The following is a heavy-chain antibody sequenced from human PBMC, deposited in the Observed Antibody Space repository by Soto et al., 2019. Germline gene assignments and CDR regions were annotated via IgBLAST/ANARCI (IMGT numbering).Heavy chain of an antibody. CDR3: ARVARPPGGPDLYYYYGMDV. CDR1: GYTFTSYA. Sequence: ASVKVSCKASGYTFTSYAMHWVRQAPGQRLEWMGWINAGNGNTKYSQKFQGRVTITRDTSASTAYMELSSLRSEDTAVYYCARVARPPGGPDLYYYYGMDVWGQGTTVTVYS. V-gene: IGHV1-3*01. J-gene: IGHJ6*02. CDR2: INAGNGNT. D-gene: IGHD3-10*01.